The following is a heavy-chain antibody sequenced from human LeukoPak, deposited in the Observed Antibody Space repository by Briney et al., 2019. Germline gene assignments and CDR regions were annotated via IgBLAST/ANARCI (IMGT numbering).Heavy chain of an antibody. Sequence: GGSLRLSCAASGFTFSSYEMNWVRQAPGKGLEWVSYISSSGSTIYYADSVKGRFTISRDNAKNSLYLQMNSLRAEDTAVYYCARDVMVRGVMAYYFDYWGQGTLVTVSS. CDR1: GFTFSSYE. V-gene: IGHV3-48*03. J-gene: IGHJ4*02. CDR3: ARDVMVRGVMAYYFDY. D-gene: IGHD3-10*01. CDR2: ISSSGSTI.